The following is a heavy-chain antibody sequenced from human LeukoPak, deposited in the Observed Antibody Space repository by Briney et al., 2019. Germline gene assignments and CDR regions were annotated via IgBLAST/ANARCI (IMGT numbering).Heavy chain of an antibody. J-gene: IGHJ6*03. V-gene: IGHV4-38-2*02. CDR3: ARTVRSWKQLVGYYYYYYYMDV. CDR2: IYYSGST. D-gene: IGHD6-13*01. CDR1: GYSISSGYY. Sequence: SETLSLTCTVSGYSISSGYYWGWIRQPPGKGLEWIGSIYYSGSTYYNPSLKSRVTISVDTSKNQFSLKLSSVTAADTAVYYCARTVRSWKQLVGYYYYYYYMDVWGKGTTVTISS.